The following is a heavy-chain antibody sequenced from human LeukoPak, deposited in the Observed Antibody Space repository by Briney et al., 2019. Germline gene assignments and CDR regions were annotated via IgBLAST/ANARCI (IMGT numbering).Heavy chain of an antibody. CDR1: GGSISSYY. J-gene: IGHJ5*02. V-gene: IGHV4-59*08. D-gene: IGHD3/OR15-3a*01. CDR2: IYYSGST. CDR3: AREMDSFRFDP. Sequence: PSETLSLTCTVSGGSISSYYWSWIRQPPGKGLEWIGYIYYSGSTNYNPSLKSRVTISVDTSKNQFSLKLSSVTAADTAVYYCAREMDSFRFDPWGQGTLVTVSS.